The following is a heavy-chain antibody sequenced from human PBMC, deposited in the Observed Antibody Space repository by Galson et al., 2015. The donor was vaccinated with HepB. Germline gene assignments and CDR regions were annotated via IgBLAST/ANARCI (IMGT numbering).Heavy chain of an antibody. Sequence: SLRLSCAASGFTFSSYGMHWVRQAPGKGLEWVAVIWYDGSNKYYAGSVKGRFTISRDNSKNTLYLQMNSLRAKDTAVYYCAREGARYSGYDSNFDYWGQGTLVTVSS. D-gene: IGHD5-12*01. J-gene: IGHJ4*02. CDR2: IWYDGSNK. CDR1: GFTFSSYG. V-gene: IGHV3-33*01. CDR3: AREGARYSGYDSNFDY.